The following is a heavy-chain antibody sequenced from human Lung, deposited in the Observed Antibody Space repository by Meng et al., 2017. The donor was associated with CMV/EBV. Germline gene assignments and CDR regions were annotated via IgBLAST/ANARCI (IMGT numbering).Heavy chain of an antibody. Sequence: GESLKISCAASGFNFRIYGMHWVRQLPGKGLEWVTFIRCDEKTKYYADSVKGRFTISRDNSKNTLYLQLNILRAEDTAVYYCVKDFPGGCYPLCCYFSHGMDVWGQGXTVTVSS. D-gene: IGHD3-3*01. V-gene: IGHV3-30*02. CDR3: VKDFPGGCYPLCCYFSHGMDV. J-gene: IGHJ6*02. CDR2: IRCDEKTK. CDR1: GFNFRIYG.